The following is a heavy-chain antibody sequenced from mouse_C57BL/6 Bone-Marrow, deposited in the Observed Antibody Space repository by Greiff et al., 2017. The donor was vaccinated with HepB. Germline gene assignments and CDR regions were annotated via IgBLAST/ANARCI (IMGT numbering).Heavy chain of an antibody. J-gene: IGHJ2*01. Sequence: QVQLQQPGAELVKPGASVKLSCKASGYTFTSYWMQWVKQRPGQGLEWIGEIDPSDSYTNYNQKFKGKATLTVDTSSSTAYMQLSSLTSEDSAVYYCARLDYGSSDYWGQGTTLTVSS. CDR2: IDPSDSYT. D-gene: IGHD1-1*01. CDR3: ARLDYGSSDY. CDR1: GYTFTSYW. V-gene: IGHV1-50*01.